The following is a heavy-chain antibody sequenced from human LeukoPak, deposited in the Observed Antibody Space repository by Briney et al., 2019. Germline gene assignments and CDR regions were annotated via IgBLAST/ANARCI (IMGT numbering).Heavy chain of an antibody. CDR1: GFTFSRYW. CDR3: AREEVVITGGYYYYYMDV. D-gene: IGHD3-22*01. V-gene: IGHV3-7*01. CDR2: IQQDGSEK. Sequence: GSLRLSCAASGFTFSRYWMSWVRQAPGKGLEWVANIQQDGSEKYDVDSVKGRFTISRDNAKNSLYLQMNSLRAEDTAVYYCAREEVVITGGYYYYYMDVWGKGTTVTVSS. J-gene: IGHJ6*03.